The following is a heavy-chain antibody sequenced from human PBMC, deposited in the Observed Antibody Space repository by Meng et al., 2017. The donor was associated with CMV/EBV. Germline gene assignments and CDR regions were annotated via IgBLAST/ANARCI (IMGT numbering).Heavy chain of an antibody. J-gene: IGHJ4*02. CDR3: AHRLHGSGSYYPYYFDY. Sequence: QTTLEESGPTLVKPTQTLTLTCTFSGFSLSTSGVGVGWIRQPPGKALEWLALIYWDDDKRYSPSLKSRLTITKDTSKNQVVLTMTNMDPVDTATYYCAHRLHGSGSYYPYYFDYWGQGTLVTVSS. CDR1: GFSLSTSGVG. D-gene: IGHD3-10*01. CDR2: IYWDDDK. V-gene: IGHV2-5*02.